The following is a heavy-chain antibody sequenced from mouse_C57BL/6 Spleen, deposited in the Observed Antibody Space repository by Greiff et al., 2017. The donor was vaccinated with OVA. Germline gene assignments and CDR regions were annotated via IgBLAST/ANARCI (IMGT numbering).Heavy chain of an antibody. CDR3: ARLSNYVRGYFDY. CDR1: GYTFTDYN. D-gene: IGHD2-5*01. Sequence: EVQLQESGPELVKPGASVKMSCKASGYTFTDYNMHWVKQSHGKSLEWIGDINPNNGGTSYNQKFKGKATLTVNKSSSTAYMELRSLTSEDSAVYYCARLSNYVRGYFDYWGQGTTLTVSS. CDR2: INPNNGGT. V-gene: IGHV1-22*01. J-gene: IGHJ2*01.